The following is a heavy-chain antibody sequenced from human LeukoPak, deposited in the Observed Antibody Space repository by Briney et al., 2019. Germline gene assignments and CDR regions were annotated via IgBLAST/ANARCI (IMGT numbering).Heavy chain of an antibody. D-gene: IGHD1-26*01. Sequence: GESLKISCKGFEYNLTNYWIGWVRQMPGKGLEWMGIIYPGDSDTRYSPSFQGQVTISADKSTSTAYLQWSSLKASDTAMYYCARHEATTDYMDVWGNGTTVTVSS. V-gene: IGHV5-51*01. CDR1: EYNLTNYW. CDR3: ARHEATTDYMDV. CDR2: IYPGDSDT. J-gene: IGHJ6*03.